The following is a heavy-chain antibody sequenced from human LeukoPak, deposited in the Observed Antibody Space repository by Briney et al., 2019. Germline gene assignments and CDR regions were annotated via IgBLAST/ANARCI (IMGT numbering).Heavy chain of an antibody. D-gene: IGHD2-15*01. CDR2: IKQDGSEK. Sequence: GGSLRLSCAASGFTLSSYWMSWVRQAPGKGLEWVANIKQDGSEKYYVDSVKGRFTISRDNAKNSLYLQMNSLRAEDTAVYYCARAWGSRTYDYWGQGTLVTVSS. CDR3: ARAWGSRTYDY. J-gene: IGHJ4*02. CDR1: GFTLSSYW. V-gene: IGHV3-7*04.